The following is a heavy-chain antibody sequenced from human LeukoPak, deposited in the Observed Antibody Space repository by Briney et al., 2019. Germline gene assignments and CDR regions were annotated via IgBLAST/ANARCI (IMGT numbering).Heavy chain of an antibody. D-gene: IGHD4-17*01. CDR3: AKRPSDYGDYVSYFDY. CDR2: ISGSGGST. J-gene: IGHJ4*02. V-gene: IGHV3-23*01. Sequence: GRSLRLSCAASGFTFSSYAMSWVRQAPGKGLEWVSAISGSGGSTYYADSVKGRFTISRDNSKDTLYLQMNSLRDEDTAVYYCAKRPSDYGDYVSYFDYWGQGTLVTVSS. CDR1: GFTFSSYA.